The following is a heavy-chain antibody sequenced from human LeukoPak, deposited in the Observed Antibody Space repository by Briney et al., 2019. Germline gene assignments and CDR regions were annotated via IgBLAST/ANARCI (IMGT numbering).Heavy chain of an antibody. CDR2: ISGSASGNIP. CDR1: GLTFSTFG. D-gene: IGHD3-10*01. Sequence: GGSLRLSCAASGLTFSTFGMSWIRQSPGKGLEWVSAISGSASGNIPNYADSVKGRFTISRDNYKNSLYLQMNSLGVEDTAVYYCANLRSAFEFWGQGTLVTVSS. V-gene: IGHV3-23*01. CDR3: ANLRSAFEF. J-gene: IGHJ4*02.